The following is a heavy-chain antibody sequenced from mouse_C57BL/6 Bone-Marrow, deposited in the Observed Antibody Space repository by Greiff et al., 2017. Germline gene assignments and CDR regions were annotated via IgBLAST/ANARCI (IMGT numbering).Heavy chain of an antibody. CDR1: GFTFSSYG. J-gene: IGHJ2*01. CDR3: ARHGSLDY. CDR2: ISSGGSYT. V-gene: IGHV5-6*01. Sequence: EVKLAESGGDLVKPGGSLKLSCAASGFTFSSYGMSWVRQTPDKRLEWVATISSGGSYTYYPDSVKGRFTISRDNAKNTLYLQMSSLKSEDTAMYYCARHGSLDYCGQGTTLTVSS. D-gene: IGHD1-1*01.